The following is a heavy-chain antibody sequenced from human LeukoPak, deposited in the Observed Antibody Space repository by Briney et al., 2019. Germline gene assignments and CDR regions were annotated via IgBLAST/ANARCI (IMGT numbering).Heavy chain of an antibody. J-gene: IGHJ5*02. V-gene: IGHV3-53*01. CDR3: ARDLVSLSGGDYGGS. D-gene: IGHD2-21*02. CDR1: GSSVSDNY. Sequence: GGSLRLSCAASGSSVSDNYMSWVRQAPGKGLECVSVIYSGGSIYYADSVKGRFTISRDNSKNTLYLQMNSLRVEDSAVYYCARDLVSLSGGDYGGSWGQGTLVTVSS. CDR2: IYSGGSI.